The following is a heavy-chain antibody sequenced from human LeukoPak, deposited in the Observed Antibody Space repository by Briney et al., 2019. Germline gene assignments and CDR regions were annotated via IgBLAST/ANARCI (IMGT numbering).Heavy chain of an antibody. CDR3: ATQNDYGDPPGY. D-gene: IGHD4-17*01. CDR1: GFTFSTYW. V-gene: IGHV3-74*01. J-gene: IGHJ4*02. Sequence: PGGSLRLSCAASGFTFSTYWMHWVRQAPGKGLVWVSRINRDGSSTSYADSVKGRFTISRDNAKNTLYLQMNSLRAEDTAVYYCATQNDYGDPPGYWGQGTLVTVSS. CDR2: INRDGSST.